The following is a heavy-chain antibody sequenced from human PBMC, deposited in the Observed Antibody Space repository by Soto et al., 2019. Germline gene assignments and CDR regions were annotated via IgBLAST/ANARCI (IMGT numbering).Heavy chain of an antibody. CDR1: GYTFTSYG. V-gene: IGHV1-18*01. CDR3: ARGGDVNYYHGMDV. J-gene: IGHJ6*02. Sequence: QVQLVQSGGEVKKPGASVKLSCTASGYTFTSYGISWVRQAPGQGLEWMGWISAYNGKKNYAQNVQGRVTMTTDTSTRTADMDLRSLRSDDTAVYYCARGGDVNYYHGMDVWGQGTTVTVSS. D-gene: IGHD5-12*01. CDR2: ISAYNGKK.